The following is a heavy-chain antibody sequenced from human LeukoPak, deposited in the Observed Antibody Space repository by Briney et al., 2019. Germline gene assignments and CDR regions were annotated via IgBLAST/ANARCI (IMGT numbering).Heavy chain of an antibody. J-gene: IGHJ6*02. CDR2: ISGSGGST. CDR1: GVTFSSYA. CDR3: AKGLYSSSWYLSYYYYGTDV. V-gene: IGHV3-23*01. D-gene: IGHD6-13*01. Sequence: GGSLRLSCAASGVTFSSYARSWVRQPPGKGLEWVAAISGSGGSTYYAASVTGRFTISTDNSKHTMYLQINSLRAEATAVYSCAKGLYSSSWYLSYYYYGTDVWGQRSTVTASS.